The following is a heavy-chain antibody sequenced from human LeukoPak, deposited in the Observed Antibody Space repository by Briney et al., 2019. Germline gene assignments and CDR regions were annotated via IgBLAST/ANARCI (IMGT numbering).Heavy chain of an antibody. J-gene: IGHJ4*02. CDR1: GFTFSSYW. Sequence: GGSLRLSCAASGFTFSSYWMSWVRQAPGKGLEWVANIKQDGSEKCYVDSVKGRFTISRDNAENSLYLQMNSLRDEDTAVYYCARDGSLTMVRVSLHYFDYWGQGTLVTVSS. V-gene: IGHV3-7*03. CDR2: IKQDGSEK. D-gene: IGHD3-10*01. CDR3: ARDGSLTMVRVSLHYFDY.